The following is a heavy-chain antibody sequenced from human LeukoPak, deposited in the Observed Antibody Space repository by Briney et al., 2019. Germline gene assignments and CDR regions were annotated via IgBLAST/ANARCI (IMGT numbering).Heavy chain of an antibody. Sequence: PSETLSLTCTVSGGSISSYYWSWIRQPAGKGLEWIGRIYTSGSTNYNPSLKSRVTMSVDTSKNQFSLKLSSVTAADTAVYYCARGIYFISTSCYSYYYYMDVGGKGPRSPSP. CDR2: IYTSGST. J-gene: IGHJ6*03. CDR1: GGSISSYY. CDR3: ARGIYFISTSCYSYYYYMDV. D-gene: IGHD2-2*01. V-gene: IGHV4-4*07.